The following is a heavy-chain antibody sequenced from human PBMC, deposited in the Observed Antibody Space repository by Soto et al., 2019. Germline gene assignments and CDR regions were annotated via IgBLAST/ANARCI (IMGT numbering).Heavy chain of an antibody. Sequence: QAQLVQSGAEVKKPGSSVKVSCKASGGTFSNYAINWVRQAPGQGLEWMGDITPMFGRPNYAQKFQGRVTITADDSTSTAYMELSSLRSEDTAPYYCASEVRVHTPVFGHWGQGTLVTVSS. CDR2: ITPMFGRP. J-gene: IGHJ4*02. D-gene: IGHD2-2*01. V-gene: IGHV1-69*01. CDR1: GGTFSNYA. CDR3: ASEVRVHTPVFGH.